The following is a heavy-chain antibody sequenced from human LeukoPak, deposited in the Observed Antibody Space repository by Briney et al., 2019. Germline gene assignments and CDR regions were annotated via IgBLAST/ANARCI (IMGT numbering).Heavy chain of an antibody. CDR3: VRDPSNSGWAFDY. V-gene: IGHV3-33*01. CDR2: IWYNGKNK. J-gene: IGHJ4*02. CDR1: GFTFSTYA. D-gene: IGHD6-19*01. Sequence: GRSLRLSCAASGFTFSTYAMHWVRQAPGKGLEWVAMIWYNGKNKHYADSVKGRFTISRDNSKNTLDLQMNSLRADDAAVYYCVRDPSNSGWAFDYWGQGTLVTVSS.